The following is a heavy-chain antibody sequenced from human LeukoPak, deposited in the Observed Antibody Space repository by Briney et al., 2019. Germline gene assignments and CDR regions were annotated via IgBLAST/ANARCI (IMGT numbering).Heavy chain of an antibody. J-gene: IGHJ4*02. CDR3: GRPLQRGSWTQRALDY. V-gene: IGHV1-8*01. CDR2: MNPSSSNA. CDR1: GYTFTSYD. D-gene: IGHD3-10*01. Sequence: ASVKVSCKASGYTFTSYDISWVRQATGQGLEWMGWMNPSSSNAGYAQRFQGRVTMTRNNSISTAYMELTSLRSEDTAVYYCGRPLQRGSWTQRALDYWGQGTLVTVSS.